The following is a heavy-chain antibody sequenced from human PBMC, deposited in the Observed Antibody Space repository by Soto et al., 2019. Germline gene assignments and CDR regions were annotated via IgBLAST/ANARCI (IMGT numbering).Heavy chain of an antibody. CDR1: GFTFNNYA. CDR2: VSHDGTTK. Sequence: QVQLVESGGGVVQPGRSLRLSCAASGFTFNNYAIHWVRQAPGKGLEWVAVVSHDGTTKYYADSVKGRFTISRDNSKNTVDLQMNRLRVEDTAVYYCTRDTWQQGLQGGLDSWGQGNLVTVSS. D-gene: IGHD6-19*01. J-gene: IGHJ5*01. CDR3: TRDTWQQGLQGGLDS. V-gene: IGHV3-30-3*01.